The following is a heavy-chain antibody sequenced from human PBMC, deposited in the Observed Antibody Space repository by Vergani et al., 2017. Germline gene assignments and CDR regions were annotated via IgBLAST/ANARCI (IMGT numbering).Heavy chain of an antibody. CDR3: ARGRGYSYPG. CDR1: GFTFDDYA. J-gene: IGHJ4*02. V-gene: IGHV3-9*01. CDR2: ISWNSGSI. Sequence: EVQLVESGGGLVQPGRSLRLSCAASGFTFDDYAMHWVRQAPGKGLEWVSGISWNSGSIGYADSVKGRFTISRDNAKNSLYLQMNSLRAEDTAVYYCARGRGYSYPGWGQGTLVTVSS. D-gene: IGHD5-18*01.